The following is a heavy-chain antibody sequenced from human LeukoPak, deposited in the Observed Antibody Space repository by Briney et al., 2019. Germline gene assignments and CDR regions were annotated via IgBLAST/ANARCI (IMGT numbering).Heavy chain of an antibody. D-gene: IGHD2-2*02. V-gene: IGHV3-23*01. Sequence: GGSLRLSCAASGFTFSNYAMSWVRQAPGKGLEWVSTISGTGGNTYYADSVKGRFTISKNISQSTLYLQMNSLRADDTAVYYCAKQGAYTTPDHSDYWGQGTPVTVSS. CDR1: GFTFSNYA. CDR3: AKQGAYTTPDHSDY. J-gene: IGHJ4*02. CDR2: ISGTGGNT.